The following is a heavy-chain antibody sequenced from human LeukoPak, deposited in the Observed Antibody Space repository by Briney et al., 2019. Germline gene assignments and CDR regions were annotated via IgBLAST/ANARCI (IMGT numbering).Heavy chain of an antibody. CDR2: IYYSGST. J-gene: IGHJ3*02. V-gene: IGHV4-59*01. D-gene: IGHD3-22*01. Sequence: PSETLSLTCTVSGGSISSYYWSWIRQPPGKGLEWIGYIYYSGSTNYNPSLKSRVTISVDTSKNQFSLKLSSVTAADTAVYYCARGHFLYYYDSSGYYLPTHDAFDIWGQGTMVTVSS. CDR3: ARGHFLYYYDSSGYYLPTHDAFDI. CDR1: GGSISSYY.